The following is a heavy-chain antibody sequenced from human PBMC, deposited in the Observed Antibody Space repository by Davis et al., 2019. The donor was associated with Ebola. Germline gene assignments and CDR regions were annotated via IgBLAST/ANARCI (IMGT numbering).Heavy chain of an antibody. Sequence: GESLKISCAASGFTFSSYAMHWVRQAPGKGLEWVAVISYDGSNKYYADSVKGRFTISRDNSKNTLYLQMNSLRAEDTAVYYCARERGVYYYYYGMDVWGQGTTVTVSS. CDR1: GFTFSSYA. CDR3: ARERGVYYYYYGMDV. V-gene: IGHV3-30-3*01. CDR2: ISYDGSNK. D-gene: IGHD2-8*01. J-gene: IGHJ6*02.